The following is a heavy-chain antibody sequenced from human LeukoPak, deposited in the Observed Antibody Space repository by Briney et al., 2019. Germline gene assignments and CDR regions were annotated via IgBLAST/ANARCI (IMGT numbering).Heavy chain of an antibody. CDR2: IYTSGST. CDR3: AGQGALIAARPNYYYYMDV. J-gene: IGHJ6*03. V-gene: IGHV4-61*02. CDR1: GGSISSGSYY. D-gene: IGHD6-6*01. Sequence: PSQTLSLTCTVSGGSISSGSYYWSWIRQPAGKGLEWIGRIYTSGSTNYNPSLKSRVTISVDTSKNQFSLKLSSVTAADTAVYYCAGQGALIAARPNYYYYMDVWGKGTTVTVSS.